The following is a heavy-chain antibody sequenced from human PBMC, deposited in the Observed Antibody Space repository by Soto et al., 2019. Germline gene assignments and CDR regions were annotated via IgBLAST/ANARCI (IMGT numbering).Heavy chain of an antibody. CDR3: ARFGHCSGGSCYSSRAFDI. CDR1: GYTFTSYG. J-gene: IGHJ3*02. D-gene: IGHD2-15*01. Sequence: ASVKVSCKASGYTFTSYGISWVRQAPGQGLEWMGWISAYNGNTNYAQKLQGRVTMTTDTSTSTAYMELRSLRSDDTAVYYCARFGHCSGGSCYSSRAFDIWGQGTMVTVPS. CDR2: ISAYNGNT. V-gene: IGHV1-18*01.